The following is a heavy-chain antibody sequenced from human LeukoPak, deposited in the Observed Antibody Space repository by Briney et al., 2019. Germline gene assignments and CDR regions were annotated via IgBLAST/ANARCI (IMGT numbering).Heavy chain of an antibody. Sequence: SETLSLTGTVSGGSISSSSYYWGWIRQPPGKGLEWIGSIYYSGSTYYSPSLKSRVTISVDTSKNQFSLKLSSVTAADTAVYYYARVRRADCSNHRGNFDYWGQGTLVNVSS. CDR1: GGSISSSSYY. CDR2: IYYSGST. V-gene: IGHV4-39*01. D-gene: IGHD4-11*01. J-gene: IGHJ4*02. CDR3: ARVRRADCSNHRGNFDY.